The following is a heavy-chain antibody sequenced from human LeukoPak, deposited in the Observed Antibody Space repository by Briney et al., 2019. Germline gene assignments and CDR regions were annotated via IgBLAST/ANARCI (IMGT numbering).Heavy chain of an antibody. D-gene: IGHD6-6*01. V-gene: IGHV1-8*01. J-gene: IGHJ4*02. Sequence: ASVKVSCKASGYTFTSYDINWVRQATGQGLEWMGWMNPNSGNTGYAQKFQGRVTMTRNTSISTAYMELSSLRSEDTAVYYCARDRIAARPMDYWGQGTLVTVSS. CDR2: MNPNSGNT. CDR3: ARDRIAARPMDY. CDR1: GYTFTSYD.